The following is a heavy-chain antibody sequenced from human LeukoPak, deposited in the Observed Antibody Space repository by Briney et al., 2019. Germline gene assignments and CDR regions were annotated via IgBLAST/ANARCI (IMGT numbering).Heavy chain of an antibody. CDR2: IKSKTDGGTT. Sequence: GESLRLSCAASGFTFSSHSMNWVRQAPGEGREWVGRIKSKTDGGTTDYAAPVKGRFTISRDDSKNTLYLQMNSLKTEDTAVYYYTTELLDYDFWSGHDAFDIWGQGTMVTVSS. CDR1: GFTFSSHS. V-gene: IGHV3-15*01. CDR3: TTELLDYDFWSGHDAFDI. D-gene: IGHD3-3*01. J-gene: IGHJ3*02.